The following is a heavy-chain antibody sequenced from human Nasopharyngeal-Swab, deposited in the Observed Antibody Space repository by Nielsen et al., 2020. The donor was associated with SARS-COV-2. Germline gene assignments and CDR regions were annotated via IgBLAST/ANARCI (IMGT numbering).Heavy chain of an antibody. CDR1: GFTFSDYY. D-gene: IGHD2-8*01. Sequence: GESLKISCAASGFTFSDYYMSWIRQAPGKGLEWVSYISSSGSTIYYADSVKGRFTISRDNAKNSLYLQMNSLRAEDTAVYYCARVGGGFVLMGLDIWGQGTTVTVSS. CDR2: ISSSGSTI. V-gene: IGHV3-11*01. J-gene: IGHJ3*02. CDR3: ARVGGGFVLMGLDI.